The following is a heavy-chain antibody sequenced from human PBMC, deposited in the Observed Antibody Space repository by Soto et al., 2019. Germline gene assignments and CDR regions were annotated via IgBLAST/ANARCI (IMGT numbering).Heavy chain of an antibody. Sequence: QAQLVQSGAEAKRPGTSVKVSCKVSGYTFTNYFNWILQAPGQGREWMGWMNPNDGDTEYARQFPGRVTLTRDTSSTTAYMELSSLTSHDTAVYNCARENWSYVDWGQGTLVNVSS. J-gene: IGHJ4*02. D-gene: IGHD1-26*01. V-gene: IGHV1-2*02. CDR2: MNPNDGDT. CDR1: GYTFTNY. CDR3: ARENWSYVD.